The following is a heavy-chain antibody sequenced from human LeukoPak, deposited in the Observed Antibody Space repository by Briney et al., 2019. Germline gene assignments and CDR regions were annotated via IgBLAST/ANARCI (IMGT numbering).Heavy chain of an antibody. CDR2: IHYSGYT. V-gene: IGHV4-59*01. Sequence: SETLSLTCAVSGGSISNYYCSWIRQPPGKGLEWLGYIHYSGYTNYNPSLKSRVTISVDTSKNQFSLNLSSVTAADTAVYYCARHWGSDRYFDLWGRGTLVTVSS. D-gene: IGHD7-27*01. CDR1: GGSISNYY. CDR3: ARHWGSDRYFDL. J-gene: IGHJ2*01.